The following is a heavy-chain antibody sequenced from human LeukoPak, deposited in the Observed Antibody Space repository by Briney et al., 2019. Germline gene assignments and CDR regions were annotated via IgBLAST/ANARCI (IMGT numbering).Heavy chain of an antibody. CDR1: GFTFSSYS. Sequence: AGGSLRLSCAASGFTFSSYSMNWVRQAPGKGLEWVSFISSDNAYIYYADSVKGRFTISRDNARNSLYLQMNSLRAEDTAIYYCAKDRVISGRFGEVASWGQGTLVTVSS. CDR2: ISSDNAYI. CDR3: AKDRVISGRFGEVAS. D-gene: IGHD3-10*01. V-gene: IGHV3-21*01. J-gene: IGHJ5*02.